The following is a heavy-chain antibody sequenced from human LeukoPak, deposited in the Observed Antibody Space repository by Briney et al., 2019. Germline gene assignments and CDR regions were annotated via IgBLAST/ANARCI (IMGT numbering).Heavy chain of an antibody. J-gene: IGHJ6*02. CDR1: GYTFTSYG. CDR2: ISAYNGNT. CDR3: ARAPDGYGNYYYYGMDV. Sequence: ASVKVSCKASGYTFTSYGISWVRQAPGQGLEWMGWISAYNGNTNYAQKLQGRVTMTTDTSTSTAYMELRSLRSDDTAVYYCARAPDGYGNYYYYGMDVWGQGTMVTVSS. D-gene: IGHD3-22*01. V-gene: IGHV1-18*01.